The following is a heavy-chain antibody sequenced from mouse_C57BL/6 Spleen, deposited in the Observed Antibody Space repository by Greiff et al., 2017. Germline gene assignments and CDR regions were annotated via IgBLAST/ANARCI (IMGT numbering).Heavy chain of an antibody. D-gene: IGHD2-4*01. V-gene: IGHV14-3*01. CDR3: ARGDYDYSGYYAMDY. J-gene: IGHJ4*01. Sequence: EVQLQQSVAELVRPGASVKLSCTASGFNIKNTYMYWVKQRPEQGLEWIGRIDPANGNTKYATKFQGKATITADTSSNTAYLQLSSLTSEDTAIYYCARGDYDYSGYYAMDYWGQGTSVTVSS. CDR1: GFNIKNTY. CDR2: IDPANGNT.